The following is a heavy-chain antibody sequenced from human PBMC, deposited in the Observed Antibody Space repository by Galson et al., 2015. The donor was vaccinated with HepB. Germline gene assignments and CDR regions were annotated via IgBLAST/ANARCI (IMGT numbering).Heavy chain of an antibody. V-gene: IGHV4-39*07. CDR3: ARVFPYSSGTYYSIAAFVI. J-gene: IGHJ3*02. CDR1: GDSISTNRYY. Sequence: ETLSLTCTVSGDSISTNRYYWSWVRQPPGKGLEWIGSIYYSGTSYYNASLESRVTISVHTSKKEFSLKLSSVTAADTALYYCARVFPYSSGTYYSIAAFVIWGQGSTVTVSS. D-gene: IGHD3-10*01. CDR2: IYYSGTS.